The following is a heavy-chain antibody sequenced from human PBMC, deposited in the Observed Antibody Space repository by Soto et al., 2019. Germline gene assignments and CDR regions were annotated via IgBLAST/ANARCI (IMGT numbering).Heavy chain of an antibody. CDR1: GYTFTSYD. D-gene: IGHD2-21*02. CDR2: MNPNSGNT. CDR3: ARDCGGDCYQFYYYYYGMDV. V-gene: IGHV1-8*01. Sequence: ASVNVSCKASGYTFTSYDINWVRQATGQGLEWKGWMNPNSGNTGYAQKLQGRVTMTRNTSMSTAYMELSSLRSEDTAVYYCARDCGGDCYQFYYYYYGMDVWGQGTTVTVSS. J-gene: IGHJ6*02.